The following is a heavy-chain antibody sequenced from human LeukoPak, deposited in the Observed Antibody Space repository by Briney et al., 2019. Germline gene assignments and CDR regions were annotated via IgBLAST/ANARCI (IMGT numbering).Heavy chain of an antibody. CDR3: ARGATQLVPKGWFDP. CDR1: GYSFTSYW. V-gene: IGHV1-18*04. D-gene: IGHD6-13*01. Sequence: GESLKISCKGSGYSFTSYWIGWVRQMPGKGLEWMGWISAYNGNTNYAQKLQGRVTMTTDTSTSTAYMELRSLRSDDTAVYYCARGATQLVPKGWFDPWGQGTLVTVSS. J-gene: IGHJ5*02. CDR2: ISAYNGNT.